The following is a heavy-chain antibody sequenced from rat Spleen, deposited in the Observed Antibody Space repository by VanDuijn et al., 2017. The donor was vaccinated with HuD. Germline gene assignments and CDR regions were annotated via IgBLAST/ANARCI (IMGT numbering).Heavy chain of an antibody. Sequence: EVKLVESGGGLVQPGRSLKLSCVASGLNFNYHWMGWVRQAPGKGLEWIAEINKDSSIIKYVPSLKDKITISRDNDQNTLYLQMSKLGSEDTADYYCAREELGVRDWGQGIMVTVSS. D-gene: IGHD4-3*01. CDR3: AREELGVRD. V-gene: IGHV4-2*01. CDR2: INKDSSII. CDR1: GLNFNYHW. J-gene: IGHJ2*01.